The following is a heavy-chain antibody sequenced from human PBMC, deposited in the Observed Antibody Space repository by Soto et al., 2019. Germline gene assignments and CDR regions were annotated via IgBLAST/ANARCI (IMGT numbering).Heavy chain of an antibody. CDR2: INPETGGT. J-gene: IGHJ6*02. CDR3: ARERFQVISDGMDV. D-gene: IGHD2-21*01. V-gene: IGHV1-2*02. Sequence: GASVKVSCKASGYTFTGYYVHWVREAPGQGLEWMGWINPETGGTSYAQKFQGRVTLSRDTSINTAYLELSSLRFDDAAVYFCARERFQVISDGMDVWGQGTTVNVSS. CDR1: GYTFTGYY.